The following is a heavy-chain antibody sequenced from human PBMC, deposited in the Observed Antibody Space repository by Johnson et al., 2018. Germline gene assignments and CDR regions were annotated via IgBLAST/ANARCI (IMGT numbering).Heavy chain of an antibody. J-gene: IGHJ1*01. CDR1: GFTFSSYD. Sequence: QVQLVQSGGGVVQPGRSLRLSCAASGFTFSSYDMHWVRQGPGKGLEWVAVISYAGSHKYYADFVKGRFTISRDNSKNTLYLQMNSLRAEDTAVYYCAKDGPPGSSSWSEYFQHWGQGTLLTVSS. CDR2: ISYAGSHK. V-gene: IGHV3-30*18. CDR3: AKDGPPGSSSWSEYFQH. D-gene: IGHD6-13*01.